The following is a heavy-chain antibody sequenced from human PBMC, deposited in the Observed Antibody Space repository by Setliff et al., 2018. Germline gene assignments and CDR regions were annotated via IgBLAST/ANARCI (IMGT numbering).Heavy chain of an antibody. J-gene: IGHJ4*02. CDR3: ASFLSNFSRLFDY. V-gene: IGHV1-24*01. Sequence: ASVKVSCKVSGYTLTELSIHWVRQAPGKGLEWMGGFDPEDSDTMLAQKFQGRFTMTQDTSTDTAYMELRSLSSEDTAIYFCASFLSNFSRLFDYWGQGSLVTVSS. CDR1: GYTLTELS. CDR2: FDPEDSDT.